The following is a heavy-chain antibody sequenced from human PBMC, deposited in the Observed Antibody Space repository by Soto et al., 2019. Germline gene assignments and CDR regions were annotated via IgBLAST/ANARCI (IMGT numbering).Heavy chain of an antibody. CDR1: GYTFTSYG. CDR2: ISAYNGNT. Sequence: GASVKVSCKASGYTFTSYGISWVRQAPGQGLEWMGWISAYNGNTNYAQKLQGRVTMTTDTSTSTAYMELRSLRSDDTAVYYCARESRTGTTFYYYMDVWGKGTTVTVS. V-gene: IGHV1-18*01. J-gene: IGHJ6*03. D-gene: IGHD1-7*01. CDR3: ARESRTGTTFYYYMDV.